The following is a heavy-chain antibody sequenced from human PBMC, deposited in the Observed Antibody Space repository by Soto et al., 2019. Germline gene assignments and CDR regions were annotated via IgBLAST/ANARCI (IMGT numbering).Heavy chain of an antibody. V-gene: IGHV1-69*13. CDR2: IIPIFGTA. J-gene: IGHJ6*02. CDR1: GGTFSSYA. Sequence: SVKVSCKASGGTFSSYAISWVRQAPGQGLEWMGGIIPIFGTANYAQKFQGRVTITADESTSTAYMELSSLRSEDTAVYYCARDTIAARPVDYYYGMDVWGQGTTVTVSS. D-gene: IGHD6-6*01. CDR3: ARDTIAARPVDYYYGMDV.